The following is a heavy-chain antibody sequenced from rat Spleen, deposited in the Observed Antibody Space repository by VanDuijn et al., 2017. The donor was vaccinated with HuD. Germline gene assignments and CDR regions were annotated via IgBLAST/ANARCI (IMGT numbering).Heavy chain of an antibody. CDR3: TRGRVYYGYTGFDY. D-gene: IGHD1-9*01. CDR1: GFTLSSFP. Sequence: EVQLVASGGGLMQPGGSMKLSCAASGFTLSSFPMAWVRQAPTKGLEWVATISIIAGATYYRDSVKGRFTISRDNAKSTLYLQMNSLRSEDTATYYCTRGRVYYGYTGFDYWGHGVMVTVSS. J-gene: IGHJ2*01. CDR2: ISIIAGAT. V-gene: IGHV5-46*01.